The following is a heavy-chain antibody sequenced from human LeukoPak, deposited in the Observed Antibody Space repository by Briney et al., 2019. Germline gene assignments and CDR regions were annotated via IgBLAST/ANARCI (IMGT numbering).Heavy chain of an antibody. CDR1: GFTFSSYS. CDR3: ASGYFDLLDDY. CDR2: ISSSSSYI. J-gene: IGHJ4*02. V-gene: IGHV3-21*01. Sequence: GGSLRLSCAASGFTFSSYSMNWVRQAPGKGLEWVSSISSSSSYIYYADSVKGRFTISRDNAKNSLYLQMNSLRAEDTAVYYCASGYFDLLDDYWGQGTLVTVSS. D-gene: IGHD3-9*01.